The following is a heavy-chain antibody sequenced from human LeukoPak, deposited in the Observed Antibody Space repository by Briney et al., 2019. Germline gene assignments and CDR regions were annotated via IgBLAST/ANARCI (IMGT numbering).Heavy chain of an antibody. CDR2: ISSDGSNT. J-gene: IGHJ6*03. CDR1: GFTFSNYW. CDR3: ARECDLPGAYYMDG. V-gene: IGHV3-74*01. Sequence: GGSLRLSCAASGFTFSNYWMHWVRLVPGQGLVWVSRISSDGSNTIYADSVKGRFTISRDNANNSLSLHMNSLRGDDAAVYYCARECDLPGAYYMDGWGKGTTVTVSS. D-gene: IGHD7-27*01.